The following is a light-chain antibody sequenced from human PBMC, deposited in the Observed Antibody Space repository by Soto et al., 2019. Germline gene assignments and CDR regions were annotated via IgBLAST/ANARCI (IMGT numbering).Light chain of an antibody. CDR2: EAS. CDR3: QQYYSYPRT. J-gene: IGKJ1*01. CDR1: QNIRGW. Sequence: DIQLTQSPSTLSAFVGDSGTITCRASQNIRGWLAWYQQRPGKAPDLLIFEASRLEGGVPSRFSGSGSGTEFTLTISCLQSEDFATYYCQQYYSYPRTFGQGTKVDIK. V-gene: IGKV1-5*01.